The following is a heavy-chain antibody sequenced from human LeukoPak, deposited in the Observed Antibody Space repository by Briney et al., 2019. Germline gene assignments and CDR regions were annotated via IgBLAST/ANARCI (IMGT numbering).Heavy chain of an antibody. V-gene: IGHV4-59*08. CDR2: IYYSGST. J-gene: IGHJ4*02. Sequence: SETLSLTCTVSGGSISGYYWSWIRQPPGKGLEWIGYIYYSGSTNYNPSLKSRVTISVDTSKNQFSLKLSSVTAADTAVYYCARQAEEGYDYWGQGTLVTVSS. D-gene: IGHD1-1*01. CDR3: ARQAEEGYDY. CDR1: GGSISGYY.